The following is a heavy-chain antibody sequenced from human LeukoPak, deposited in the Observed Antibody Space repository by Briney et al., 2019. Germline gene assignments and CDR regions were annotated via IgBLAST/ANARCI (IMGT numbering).Heavy chain of an antibody. J-gene: IGHJ4*02. V-gene: IGHV1-18*01. D-gene: IGHD6-19*01. CDR1: GYTFTSYG. CDR2: ISAYNGNT. Sequence: GASVKVSCKASGYTFTSYGISWVRQAPGQGLEWMGWISAYNGNTNYAQKLQGRVTMTTDTSTSTAHMELRSLRSDDTAVYYCARAVAGTGFDYWGQGTLVTVSS. CDR3: ARAVAGTGFDY.